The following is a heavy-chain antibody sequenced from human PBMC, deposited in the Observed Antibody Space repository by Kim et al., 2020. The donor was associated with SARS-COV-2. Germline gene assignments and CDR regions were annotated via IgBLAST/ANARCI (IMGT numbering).Heavy chain of an antibody. Sequence: SETLSLTCTVSGGSISSSSYYWGWIRQPPGKGLEWIGSIYYSGSTYYNPSLKSRVTISVDTSKNQFSLKLSSVTAADTAVYYCARHPMITFGGVIPYHFDYWGQGTLVTVSS. D-gene: IGHD3-16*02. J-gene: IGHJ4*02. CDR2: IYYSGST. CDR3: ARHPMITFGGVIPYHFDY. V-gene: IGHV4-39*01. CDR1: GGSISSSSYY.